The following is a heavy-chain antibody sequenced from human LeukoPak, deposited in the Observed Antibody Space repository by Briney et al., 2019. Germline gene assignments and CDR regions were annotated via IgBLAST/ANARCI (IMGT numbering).Heavy chain of an antibody. CDR3: AREIGITMVRGVINWFDY. Sequence: RASVKVSCTASGGTFSSYAVSWVRQAPGQGLEWMGGIIPIVGTANYAQKFQGRVTITADESTSTAYMELSSLRSEDTAVYYCAREIGITMVRGVINWFDYWGQGTLVTVSS. CDR1: GGTFSSYA. J-gene: IGHJ4*02. D-gene: IGHD3-10*01. V-gene: IGHV1-69*13. CDR2: IIPIVGTA.